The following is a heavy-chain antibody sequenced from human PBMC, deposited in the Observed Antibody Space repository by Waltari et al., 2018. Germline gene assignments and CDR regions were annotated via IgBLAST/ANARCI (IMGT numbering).Heavy chain of an antibody. J-gene: IGHJ6*02. CDR1: GYTFTSSD. CDR3: ARGKRFSYYYGMDV. V-gene: IGHV1-8*01. D-gene: IGHD3-3*01. Sequence: QVQLVQSGAEVKKPGASVKVSCKASGYTFTSSDINWVRQATGQGLEGMGWMNPNSGNTGYAQKFQGRVTMTRNTSISTAYMELSSLRSEDTAVYYCARGKRFSYYYGMDVWGQGTTVTVSS. CDR2: MNPNSGNT.